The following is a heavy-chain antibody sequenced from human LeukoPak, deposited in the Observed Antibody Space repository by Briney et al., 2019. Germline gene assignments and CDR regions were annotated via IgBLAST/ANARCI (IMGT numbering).Heavy chain of an antibody. J-gene: IGHJ4*02. D-gene: IGHD3-16*02. CDR2: LKSKTDGGTR. CDR3: TTVRVSDYFWGNYRYSYFDY. V-gene: IGHV3-15*01. CDR1: GFSVSNAW. Sequence: GGSLRLSCAASGFSVSNAWMSWVRQAPGKGLEWVGRLKSKTDGGTREYAAPVKGRFTLSRDSSKNTLYLQMDSLKTQATAVYYCTTVRVSDYFWGNYRYSYFDYWGRGTLVTVSS.